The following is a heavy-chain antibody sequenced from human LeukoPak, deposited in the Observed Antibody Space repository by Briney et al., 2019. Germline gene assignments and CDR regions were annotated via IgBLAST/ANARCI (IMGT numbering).Heavy chain of an antibody. CDR3: AKARAKGRATVSDFRKSYYYYGMDV. V-gene: IGHV3-30*18. CDR2: ISYDGSNK. CDR1: GFTFSSYG. J-gene: IGHJ6*02. D-gene: IGHD4-11*01. Sequence: PGRSLRLSCAASGFTFSSYGMHWVRQAPGKGLEWVAVISYDGSNKYYADSVKGRFTISRDNSKNTLYLQMNSLRAEDTAVYYCAKARAKGRATVSDFRKSYYYYGMDVWGQGTTVTVSS.